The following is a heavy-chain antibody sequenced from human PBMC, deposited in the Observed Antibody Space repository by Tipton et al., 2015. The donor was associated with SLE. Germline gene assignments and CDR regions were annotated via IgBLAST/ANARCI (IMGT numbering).Heavy chain of an antibody. CDR3: ARVTPARPYWYFDL. J-gene: IGHJ2*01. CDR1: GGSFSGYY. D-gene: IGHD2-2*01. Sequence: TLSLACAVYGGSFSGYYWSWIRQPPGKGLEWIGEINHSGSTNYNPSLESRVTISLDTSKNQFSLNLRSVTAADTAVYYCARVTPARPYWYFDLWGRGTLVTVSS. CDR2: INHSGST. V-gene: IGHV4-34*01.